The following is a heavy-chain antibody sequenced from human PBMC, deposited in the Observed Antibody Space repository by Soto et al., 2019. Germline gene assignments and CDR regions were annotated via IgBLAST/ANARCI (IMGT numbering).Heavy chain of an antibody. Sequence: DVQLLESGGRLVQPGGSLRLSCAASGFTFNAYSLSWVRQAPWKGLEWVSAISTTGGSTYYADSVKGRFTISRDNSQNTLSLQMNSLRAEETAVYYCARPDGATYNFRYWGQGTRVTVSS. CDR3: ARPDGATYNFRY. D-gene: IGHD1-1*01. CDR2: ISTTGGST. J-gene: IGHJ4*02. V-gene: IGHV3-23*01. CDR1: GFTFNAYS.